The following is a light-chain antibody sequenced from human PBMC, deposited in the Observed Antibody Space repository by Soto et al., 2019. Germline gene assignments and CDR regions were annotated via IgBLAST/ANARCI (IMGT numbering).Light chain of an antibody. V-gene: IGKV3-11*01. CDR2: DAS. CDR1: QSVSSN. J-gene: IGKJ5*01. CDR3: QQRSNWLT. Sequence: EIVMTQSPATLSVSPGERATLSCRASQSVSSNLAWYQQKPGQAPRLLIYDASNRATGTPARFSGSGSGTDFTLAISSLEPEDFAVYYCQQRSNWLTFGQGTRLEIK.